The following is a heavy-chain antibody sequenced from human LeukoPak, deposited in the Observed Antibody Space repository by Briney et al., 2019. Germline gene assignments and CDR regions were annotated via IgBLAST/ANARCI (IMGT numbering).Heavy chain of an antibody. CDR3: SRELGGARDY. J-gene: IGHJ4*02. Sequence: GGSLRLSCAASGFTFRSSWMHWVRQTPGKGLVWVSRINPDGSITNPADSVKGRFIISRDNAKNTLYLHMNSLRADDTAVYCSRELGGARDYWGQGALVTASS. D-gene: IGHD7-27*01. CDR1: GFTFRSSW. V-gene: IGHV3-74*01. CDR2: INPDGSIT.